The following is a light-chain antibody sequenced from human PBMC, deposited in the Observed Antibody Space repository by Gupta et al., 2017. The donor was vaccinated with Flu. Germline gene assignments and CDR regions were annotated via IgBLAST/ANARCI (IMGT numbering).Light chain of an antibody. CDR3: QQTYSPIPYT. Sequence: SSLEGSVRDRVTSTCRASHSINTYLYWYQMKQGKAPKMLIYAGSNGQRGVATRLSGSGCGTDVTLTISSREPEDFATYLCQQTYSPIPYTFGQGTKLEIK. CDR2: AGS. CDR1: HSINTY. J-gene: IGKJ2*01. V-gene: IGKV1-39*01.